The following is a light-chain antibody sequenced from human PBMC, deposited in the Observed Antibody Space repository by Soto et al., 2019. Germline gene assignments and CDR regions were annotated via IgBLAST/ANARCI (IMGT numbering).Light chain of an antibody. CDR1: QSISSW. J-gene: IGKJ1*01. Sequence: DIQMTQSPSTLSASVGDRVTITCRASQSISSWLAWYQQKPGKAPKLLIYKASYLESGVPSRFSGSGSGTEFTPTISSLQPDDFATYYCQQYNIYSPRNPFGQGTKVEIK. CDR2: KAS. CDR3: QQYNIYSPRNP. V-gene: IGKV1-5*03.